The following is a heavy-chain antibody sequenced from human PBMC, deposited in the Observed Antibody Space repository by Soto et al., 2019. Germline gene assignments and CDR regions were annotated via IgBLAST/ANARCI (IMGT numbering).Heavy chain of an antibody. CDR2: ISRDGSKQ. CDR3: VRDDDGAPNAFDI. Sequence: QVHLVESGGGVGQPERSLRLSCVASGFTFSNYGMHWVRQVPGKGLAWVSLISRDGSKQFYTDSLEGRFTISRDNSKNLLSLQMNNLRFEHTAVYYCVRDDDGAPNAFDIWGQGTMDTVYS. D-gene: IGHD3-16*01. CDR1: GFTFSNYG. V-gene: IGHV3-30*19. J-gene: IGHJ3*02.